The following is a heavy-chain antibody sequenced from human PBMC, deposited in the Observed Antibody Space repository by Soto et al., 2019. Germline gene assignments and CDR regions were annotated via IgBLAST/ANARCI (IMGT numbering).Heavy chain of an antibody. V-gene: IGHV4-4*07. CDR1: GASISGFD. Sequence: WETLSLTCTVSGASISGFDWSWIRKSAGKGLEWIGRIYATGTTDYNPSLKSRVMMSVDTSKKQFSLKLRSVTAADTAVYYCVRGGTKTLRDWFDPWGQGISVTVSS. CDR3: VRGGTKTLRDWFDP. CDR2: IYATGTT. J-gene: IGHJ5*02. D-gene: IGHD1-1*01.